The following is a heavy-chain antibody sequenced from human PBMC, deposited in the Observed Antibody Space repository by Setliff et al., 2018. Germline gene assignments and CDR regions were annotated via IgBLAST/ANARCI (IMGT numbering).Heavy chain of an antibody. V-gene: IGHV3-15*01. CDR2: IKSKTDGGTT. D-gene: IGHD3-22*01. CDR3: TTAPLSPQYYYDSSGYVTNWFDP. Sequence: GGSLRLSCAASGFTFSNAWMTWVRQAPGKGLEWVGRIKSKTDGGTTDYASPVKGRFTISRDDSKNTLYLQMNSLKTEDSAVYYCTTAPLSPQYYYDSSGYVTNWFDPWGQGTLVTVSS. CDR1: GFTFSNAW. J-gene: IGHJ5*02.